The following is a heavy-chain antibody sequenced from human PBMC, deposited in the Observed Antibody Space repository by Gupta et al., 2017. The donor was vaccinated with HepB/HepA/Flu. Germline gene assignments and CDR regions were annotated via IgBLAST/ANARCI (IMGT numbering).Heavy chain of an antibody. Sequence: QVQLQQWGAGLLKPSETLSLTCAVYGGSFSGYYWSWIRQPPGKGLEWIGEINHSGSTNYNPSLKSRVTISVDTSKNQFSLKLSSVTAADTAVYYCARGSYSKPDPGYCSSTSCRGYYYYYMDVWGKGTTVTVSS. V-gene: IGHV4-34*01. CDR1: GGSFSGYY. D-gene: IGHD2-2*01. CDR3: ARGSYSKPDPGYCSSTSCRGYYYYYMDV. J-gene: IGHJ6*03. CDR2: INHSGST.